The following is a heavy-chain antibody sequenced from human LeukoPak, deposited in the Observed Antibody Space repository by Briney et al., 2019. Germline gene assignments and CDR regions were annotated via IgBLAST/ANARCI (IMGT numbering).Heavy chain of an antibody. V-gene: IGHV1-69*13. D-gene: IGHD3-3*01. J-gene: IGHJ4*02. CDR2: IIPIFGTA. CDR3: ARGDYYFWSGYFDY. CDR1: GGTFSSYA. Sequence: GASVTLSCRSSGGTFSSYAIRWVRQAPGQGLEWMGGIIPIFGTANYAQKSEGRVTSTADESTSTAYMEVRSLRSDETAVYYCARGDYYFWSGYFDYWGQGTLGTVSS.